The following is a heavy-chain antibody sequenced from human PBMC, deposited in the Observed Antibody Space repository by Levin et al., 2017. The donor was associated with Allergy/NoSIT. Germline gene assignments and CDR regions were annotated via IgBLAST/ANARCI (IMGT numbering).Heavy chain of an antibody. J-gene: IGHJ3*02. Sequence: GESLKISCAASGFTFSSYGMHWVRQAPGKGLEWVAVISYDGSNKYYADSVKGRFTISRDNSKNTLYLQMNSLRAEDTAVYYCAKVISSSSWYPGDDAFDIWGQGTMVTVSS. CDR3: AKVISSSSWYPGDDAFDI. CDR2: ISYDGSNK. CDR1: GFTFSSYG. V-gene: IGHV3-30*18. D-gene: IGHD6-13*01.